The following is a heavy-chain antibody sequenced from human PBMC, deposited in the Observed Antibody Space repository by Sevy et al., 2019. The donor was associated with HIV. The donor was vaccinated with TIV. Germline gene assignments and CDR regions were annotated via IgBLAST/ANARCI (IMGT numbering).Heavy chain of an antibody. CDR2: ISYDGRTK. D-gene: IGHD5-18*01. CDR3: ARDYAANPWLPFDS. Sequence: GSLRLSCEVSGFTFSSYAMHWVRQAPGKGLEWVAVISYDGRTKYYADSAKGRFAISRDNSKNTLSLQMNSLRDDDTAVYYCARDYAANPWLPFDSWGQGTLVTVSS. V-gene: IGHV3-30*09. CDR1: GFTFSSYA. J-gene: IGHJ4*02.